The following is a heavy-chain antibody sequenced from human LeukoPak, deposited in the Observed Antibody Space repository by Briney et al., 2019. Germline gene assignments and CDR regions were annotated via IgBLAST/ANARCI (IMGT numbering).Heavy chain of an antibody. CDR2: INPNSGGT. CDR3: ARDGYNYFDY. CDR1: GYTFTGYY. J-gene: IGHJ4*02. V-gene: IGHV1-2*02. D-gene: IGHD5-24*01. Sequence: GASVKVSCKAPGYTFTGYYMHWVRQAPGQGLEWMGWINPNSGGTHYAQKFQGRVTMTRDTSISTAYMELNRLRSDDTALYHCARDGYNYFDYWGQGTLVTVSS.